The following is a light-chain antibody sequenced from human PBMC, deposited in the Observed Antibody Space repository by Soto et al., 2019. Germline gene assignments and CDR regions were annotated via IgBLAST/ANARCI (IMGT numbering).Light chain of an antibody. CDR1: QSVSSN. CDR3: QQYGSSTGWT. Sequence: EILMRQSPATLCVSPGERATLSCRASQSVSSNLAWYQQKPGQAPRLLVYGASTRATGIPARFSGSGSGTEFTLTISRLEPEDFAVYYCQQYGSSTGWTFGQGTKVDIK. V-gene: IGKV3-15*01. CDR2: GAS. J-gene: IGKJ1*01.